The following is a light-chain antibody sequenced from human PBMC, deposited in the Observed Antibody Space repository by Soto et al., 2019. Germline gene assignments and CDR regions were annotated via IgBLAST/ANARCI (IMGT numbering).Light chain of an antibody. CDR3: QHYDSSPLT. V-gene: IGKV1-27*01. CDR1: RDISNY. CDR2: DAS. J-gene: IGKJ4*01. Sequence: DIQVTQSPSSLSASLGDRVIITCRASRDISNYLAWYQQKPGQVPILLISDASTLHSGVPSRFSDSGSWTDFTLTITSLQPADIATYFCQHYDSSPLTFGGGTKVEI.